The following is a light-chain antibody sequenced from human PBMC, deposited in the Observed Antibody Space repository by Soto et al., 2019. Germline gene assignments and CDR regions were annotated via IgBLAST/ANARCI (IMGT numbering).Light chain of an antibody. CDR3: QSYDSGLSAVL. CDR1: GANIGAGFE. Sequence: QSVLAQPPSVSGAPGQSVTISCTGSGANIGAGFEVHWYQQLPGRAPKLLIYDNTGRPSGVPDRFFGSRSGSSASLAITRLQAEDEGEYYCQSYDSGLSAVLFGGGTKLTVL. J-gene: IGLJ2*01. CDR2: DNT. V-gene: IGLV1-40*01.